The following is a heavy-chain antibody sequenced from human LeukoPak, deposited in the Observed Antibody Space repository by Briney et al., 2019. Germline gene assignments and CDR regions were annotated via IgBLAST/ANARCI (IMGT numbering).Heavy chain of an antibody. D-gene: IGHD5-18*01. J-gene: IGHJ4*02. Sequence: PGGSLRLSCAASGFTFSSHAMSWVRQAPGKGLEWVSAISADSYYTYYADSVQGRFTISRDNSKNTLYLHMNSLRAEDTAVYFCANFVDTSMGGNDYWGQGTLVTVSS. CDR3: ANFVDTSMGGNDY. CDR2: ISADSYYT. CDR1: GFTFSSHA. V-gene: IGHV3-23*01.